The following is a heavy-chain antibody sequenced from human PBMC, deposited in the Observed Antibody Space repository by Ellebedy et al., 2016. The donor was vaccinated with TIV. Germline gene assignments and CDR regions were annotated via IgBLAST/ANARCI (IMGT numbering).Heavy chain of an antibody. CDR2: ISNSRSTI. J-gene: IGHJ6*02. D-gene: IGHD2-15*01. CDR1: GFTFSSSS. Sequence: PGGSLRLSCAASGFTFSSSSMNWVRQAPGKGLEWVSYISNSRSTIYYADPVKGRFTISRDNAKNSLYLQMNSLRAEDTAVYYCAREMGYCSGGSCYARLYYYNAMDVWGQGTTVTVSS. CDR3: AREMGYCSGGSCYARLYYYNAMDV. V-gene: IGHV3-48*01.